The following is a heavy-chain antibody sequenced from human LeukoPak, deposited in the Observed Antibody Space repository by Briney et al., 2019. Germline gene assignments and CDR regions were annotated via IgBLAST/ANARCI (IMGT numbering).Heavy chain of an antibody. CDR1: GGSISSYY. V-gene: IGHV4-59*12. J-gene: IGHJ4*02. CDR3: ARWGSQGYFDY. CDR2: IYYSGST. Sequence: SETLSLTCTVSGGSISSYYWSWIRQPPGKGLEWIGYIYYSGSTNYNPSLKSRVTMSVDTSKNQFSLKLSSVTAADTAVYYCARWGSQGYFDYWGQGTLVTVSS. D-gene: IGHD3-10*01.